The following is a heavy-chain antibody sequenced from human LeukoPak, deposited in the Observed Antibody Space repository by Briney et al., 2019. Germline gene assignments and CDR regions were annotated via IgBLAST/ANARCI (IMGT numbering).Heavy chain of an antibody. D-gene: IGHD1-26*01. Sequence: PGGSLRLSCAASGFTFSSYAMSWVRQAPGKGLEWVANIKQDGSEKYYVDSVKGRFTISRDNAKNSLYLQMNSLRAEDTAVYYCARNPLIVGAYNWFDPWGQGTLVTVSS. J-gene: IGHJ5*02. V-gene: IGHV3-7*01. CDR3: ARNPLIVGAYNWFDP. CDR2: IKQDGSEK. CDR1: GFTFSSYA.